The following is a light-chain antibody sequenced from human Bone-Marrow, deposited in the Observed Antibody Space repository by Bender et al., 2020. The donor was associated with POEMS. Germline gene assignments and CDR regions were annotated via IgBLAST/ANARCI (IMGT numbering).Light chain of an antibody. CDR2: DVS. J-gene: IGLJ3*02. CDR3: SSYTRISTWV. CDR1: SSDVGAYNY. Sequence: QSALTQPASVSGSPGQSITISCTGTSSDVGAYNYVSWYQQHPGKAPKLLIYDVSNRPSGVSNRFSGSKSGNTASLTISGLQAEDEADYYCSSYTRISTWVVGGGAKLTVL. V-gene: IGLV2-14*01.